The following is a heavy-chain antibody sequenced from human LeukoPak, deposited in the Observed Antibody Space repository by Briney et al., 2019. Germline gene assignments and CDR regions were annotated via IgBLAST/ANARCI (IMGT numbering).Heavy chain of an antibody. V-gene: IGHV4-61*02. Sequence: TSQTLSLTCTVSGGSISSGSYYWSWIRQPAGKGLEWIGRIYTSGSTYYNPSLKSRVTISVDTSKNQFSLKLSSVTAADTAVYYCAREDTTPVGAFDIWGQGTMVTVSS. D-gene: IGHD1-26*01. J-gene: IGHJ3*02. CDR3: AREDTTPVGAFDI. CDR1: GGSISSGSYY. CDR2: IYTSGST.